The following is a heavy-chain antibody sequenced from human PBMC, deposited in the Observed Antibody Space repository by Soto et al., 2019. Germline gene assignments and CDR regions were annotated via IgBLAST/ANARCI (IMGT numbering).Heavy chain of an antibody. V-gene: IGHV3-74*01. CDR2: TSEDGGRT. J-gene: IGHJ5*02. Sequence: EVHLVESGGGLVQSGGSLRLSCAASGFTFRSYWMHWVRQAPGKGLVWVARTSEDGGRTDYADSVQGRYTISRDNANNALYLQMNSLRAEDTAIYFCSRDLCGQYEPWVQGTLVTVSS. CDR1: GFTFRSYW. D-gene: IGHD3-16*01. CDR3: SRDLCGQYEP.